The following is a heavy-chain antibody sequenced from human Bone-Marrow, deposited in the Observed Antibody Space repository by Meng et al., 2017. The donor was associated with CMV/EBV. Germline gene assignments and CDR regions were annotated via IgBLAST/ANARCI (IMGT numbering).Heavy chain of an antibody. CDR1: GFTFSSYW. CDR2: IKQDGSEK. V-gene: IGHV3-7*01. CDR3: ARDLGHGWSSYFDY. J-gene: IGHJ4*02. Sequence: GEYLKIYCAASGFTFSSYWMSWVRQAPGKGLEWVANIKQDGSEKYYVNSVKGRFTISRDNAKNSLYLQMNSLRAEDTAVYYCARDLGHGWSSYFDYWGQGTLVTVSS. D-gene: IGHD6-19*01.